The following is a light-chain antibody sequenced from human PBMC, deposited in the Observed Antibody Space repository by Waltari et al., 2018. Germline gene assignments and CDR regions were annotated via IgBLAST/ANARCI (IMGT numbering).Light chain of an antibody. CDR3: QQDFNLPFT. CDR2: GTS. J-gene: IGKJ3*01. CDR1: QSVSGGY. Sequence: EIVMTQSPTTVSLSPGDGATLSCRASQSVSGGYLSWYQQKPGQAPRLPIDGTSTRATGVPARFSGSGSGTDFTLTISNLQPDDFAVYYCQQDFNLPFTFGPGTKVEIK. V-gene: IGKV3D-7*01.